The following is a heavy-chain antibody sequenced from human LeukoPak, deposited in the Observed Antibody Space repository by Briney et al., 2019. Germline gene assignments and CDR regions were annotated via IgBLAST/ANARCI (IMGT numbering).Heavy chain of an antibody. V-gene: IGHV4-59*01. CDR1: GGSISSYN. Sequence: PSETLSLTCTVFGGSISSYNWSWMRQSPEKGLEWIGTIYRSVSVNYNPSLKSRVTISVDTSKNQFSLRLTSVTAADTAEYYCARDQSQWQVPQHWFDPWGQGTLVTVSS. CDR2: IYRSVSV. D-gene: IGHD6-19*01. CDR3: ARDQSQWQVPQHWFDP. J-gene: IGHJ5*02.